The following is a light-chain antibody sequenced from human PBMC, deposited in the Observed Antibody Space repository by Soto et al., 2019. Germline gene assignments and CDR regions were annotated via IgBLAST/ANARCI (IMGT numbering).Light chain of an antibody. CDR3: QVWDSSSDHYV. V-gene: IGLV3-21*02. CDR1: DIASKS. J-gene: IGLJ1*01. Sequence: SYELTQPPSVSVAPGQTARISCGGNDIASKSVHWSQQRPGQAPVLVVYDDNDRPSGIPERLSGSNSGDTATLTISRVEAGDEADYYCQVWDSSSDHYVFGSGTKATVL. CDR2: DDN.